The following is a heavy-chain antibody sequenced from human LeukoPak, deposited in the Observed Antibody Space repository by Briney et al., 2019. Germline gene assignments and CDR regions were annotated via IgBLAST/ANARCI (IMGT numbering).Heavy chain of an antibody. J-gene: IGHJ4*02. CDR3: ARHEEAIVVVVVPTYFDY. CDR1: GYSISSGYY. V-gene: IGHV4-38-2*02. D-gene: IGHD2-15*01. Sequence: KASETLSLTCTVSGYSISSGYYWGWIRQPPGKGLEWIGSIYHSGSTYYNPSLKSRVTISVDTSKNQFSLKLSSVTAADTAVYYCARHEEAIVVVVVPTYFDYWGQGTLVTVSS. CDR2: IYHSGST.